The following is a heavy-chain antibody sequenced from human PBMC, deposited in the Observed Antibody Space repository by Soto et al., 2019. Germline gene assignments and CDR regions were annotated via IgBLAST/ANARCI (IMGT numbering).Heavy chain of an antibody. V-gene: IGHV3-30-3*01. J-gene: IGHJ6*02. CDR3: ARVDGGNDGARYGMDV. CDR1: GFPGSSYA. CDR2: ISYDGSNK. Sequence: XLSLSCASYGFPGSSYAMHWVRQAPGEGLEWVAVISYDGSNKYYADSVKGRFTISRDNSKNTPYLQMNSLRAEDTAVYYCARVDGGNDGARYGMDVWGQGTTVTVSS. D-gene: IGHD2-15*01.